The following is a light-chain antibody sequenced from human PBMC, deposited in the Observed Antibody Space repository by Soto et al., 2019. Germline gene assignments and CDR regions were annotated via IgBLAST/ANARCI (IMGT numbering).Light chain of an antibody. V-gene: IGLV2-14*03. Sequence: QSALTQPASVSGSPGQSITISCTGTSSDVGGYNYVSWYQQHPGKAPKLMIYDVSNRPSGVSNRFSASKSGNTASLTISGLQAEDEADYYCCSYAGRAYVFGTGTKVTVL. J-gene: IGLJ1*01. CDR3: CSYAGRAYV. CDR1: SSDVGGYNY. CDR2: DVS.